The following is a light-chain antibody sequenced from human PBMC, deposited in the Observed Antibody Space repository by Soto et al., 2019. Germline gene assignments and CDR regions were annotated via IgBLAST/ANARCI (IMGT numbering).Light chain of an antibody. CDR3: CSYARDSILV. Sequence: QSALTQPRSVSGSPGQSVTISCTGTNNDVGFYNYVSWYQQQLGKAPKLLIYDVNKRPSGVPPRFSGSKSANTASLTISGLQAADEADYYCCSYARDSILVFGRGTKVTVL. V-gene: IGLV2-11*01. J-gene: IGLJ2*01. CDR2: DVN. CDR1: NNDVGFYNY.